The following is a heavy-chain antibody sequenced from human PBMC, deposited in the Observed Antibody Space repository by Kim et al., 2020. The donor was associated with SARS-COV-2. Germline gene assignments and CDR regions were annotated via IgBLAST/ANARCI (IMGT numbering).Heavy chain of an antibody. V-gene: IGHV3-7*01. Sequence: GGSLRLSCAASGFTFSSYWMSWVRQAPGKGLEWVANIKQDGSEKYYVDSVKGRFTISRDNAKNSLYLQMNSLRAEDTAVYYCARAARIAVADPADYWGQGTLVTVSS. J-gene: IGHJ4*02. CDR3: ARAARIAVADPADY. CDR2: IKQDGSEK. D-gene: IGHD6-19*01. CDR1: GFTFSSYW.